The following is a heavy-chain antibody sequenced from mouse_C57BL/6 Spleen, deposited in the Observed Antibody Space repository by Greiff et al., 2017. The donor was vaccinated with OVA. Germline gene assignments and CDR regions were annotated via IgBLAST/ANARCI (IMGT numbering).Heavy chain of an antibody. Sequence: VQLQQSGAELVRPGASVKLSCKASGYTFTDYYINWVKQRPGQGLEWIARIYPGSGNTYYNEKFKGKATLTAEKSSSTAYMQLSSLTSEDSAVYCCARNPYYGSSYGWYFDVWGTGTTVTVSS. CDR3: ARNPYYGSSYGWYFDV. J-gene: IGHJ1*03. D-gene: IGHD1-1*01. CDR2: IYPGSGNT. CDR1: GYTFTDYY. V-gene: IGHV1-76*01.